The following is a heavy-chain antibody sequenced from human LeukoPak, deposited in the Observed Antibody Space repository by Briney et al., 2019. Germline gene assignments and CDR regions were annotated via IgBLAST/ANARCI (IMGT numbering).Heavy chain of an antibody. Sequence: SETLSLTCTVSGGFISGSGHYWTWTRQHPGGGLEWLGFIHPGGTIYYSPSLSGRLTISADTSNNQMSLKLSSVTAADTAVYYCSTGGDTAKGGDSWGQGTLVTVSS. CDR3: STGGDTAKGGDS. CDR2: IHPGGTI. V-gene: IGHV4-31*03. D-gene: IGHD5-18*01. CDR1: GGFISGSGHY. J-gene: IGHJ4*02.